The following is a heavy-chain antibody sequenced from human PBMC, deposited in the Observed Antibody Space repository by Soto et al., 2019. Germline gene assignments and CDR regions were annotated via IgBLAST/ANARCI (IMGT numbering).Heavy chain of an antibody. D-gene: IGHD3-16*01. J-gene: IGHJ4*02. CDR3: AGSGGGEDY. Sequence: QVQLQESGPGLVKPSGTLSLSCAVSGGSISSSHWWTWVRQPPGKGLEWIGEIYHSGSTNYNPSPKSRANISVDTSRNHVSPNHSSGTAADTAVYSCAGSGGGEDYGGQGILVTVSS. CDR1: GGSISSSHW. V-gene: IGHV4-4*02. CDR2: IYHSGST.